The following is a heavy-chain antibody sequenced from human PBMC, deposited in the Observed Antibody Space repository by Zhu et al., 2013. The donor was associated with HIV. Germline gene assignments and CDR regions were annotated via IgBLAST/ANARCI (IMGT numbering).Heavy chain of an antibody. CDR3: ASEPRYCSSTSCYINLGPGDYYYGMDV. J-gene: IGHJ6*02. CDR1: GGTFSSYA. D-gene: IGHD2-2*02. Sequence: QVQLVQSGAEVKKPGSSVKVSCKASGGTFSSYAISWVRQAPGQGLEWMGGIIPIFGTANYAQKFQGRVTITADESTSTAYMELSSLRSEDTAVYYCASEPRYCSSTSCYINLGPGDYYYGMDVWGQGTTVTVSS. CDR2: IIPIFGTA. V-gene: IGHV1-69*12.